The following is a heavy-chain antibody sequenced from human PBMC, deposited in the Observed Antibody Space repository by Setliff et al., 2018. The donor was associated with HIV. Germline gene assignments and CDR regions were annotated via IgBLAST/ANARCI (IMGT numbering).Heavy chain of an antibody. J-gene: IGHJ4*02. V-gene: IGHV4-38-2*01. CDR2: VVHSGSK. CDR1: GSSITTYHH. D-gene: IGHD6-19*01. CDR3: VRLTGISSGWYWGGYYFDY. Sequence: SETLSLTCAVSGSSITTYHHWGWIRQTPGKGLEWVGSVVHSGSKFYNPSLKSRVSISLDTSENHFSLGLSSVTAADTAVYYCVRLTGISSGWYWGGYYFDYWGRGTLVTVSS.